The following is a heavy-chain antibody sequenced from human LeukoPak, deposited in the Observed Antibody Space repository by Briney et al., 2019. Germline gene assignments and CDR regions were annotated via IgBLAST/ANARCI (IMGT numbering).Heavy chain of an antibody. CDR3: AKDTGSGWDFDS. Sequence: GGSLRLSCAASGFTFGGFAMHWVRQAPVRGLEWVSLVTGGGTTYYGDSVRGRFTISRDNSKNSLYLQMNTLRTEDTAFYYCAKDTGSGWDFDSWGQGTLVTVSS. J-gene: IGHJ4*02. D-gene: IGHD6-19*01. CDR1: GFTFGGFA. V-gene: IGHV3-43*02. CDR2: VTGGGTT.